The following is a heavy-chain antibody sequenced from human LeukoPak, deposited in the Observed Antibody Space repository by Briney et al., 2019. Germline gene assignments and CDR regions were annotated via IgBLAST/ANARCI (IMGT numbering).Heavy chain of an antibody. CDR3: AVHFYDSSGSAFDY. CDR2: ISSSGSTI. V-gene: IGHV3-11*04. Sequence: GGSLRLSCAASGFTFSDYYMSWIRQAPGKGLEWVSYISSSGSTIYYADSVKGRFTISRDNAKNSLYLQMNSLRAEDTAVYYCAVHFYDSSGSAFDYWGQGTLVTVSS. J-gene: IGHJ4*02. CDR1: GFTFSDYY. D-gene: IGHD3-22*01.